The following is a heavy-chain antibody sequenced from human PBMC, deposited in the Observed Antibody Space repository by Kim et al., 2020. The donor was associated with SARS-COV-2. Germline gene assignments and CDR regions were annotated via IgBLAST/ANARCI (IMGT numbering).Heavy chain of an antibody. CDR3: ARAIVGTTVWFDY. V-gene: IGHV1-69*04. D-gene: IGHD1-26*01. Sequence: YAQKVKGRVTVIADKSTSTAYMELSSLRSEDTAVYYCARAIVGTTVWFDYWGQGTLVTVSS. J-gene: IGHJ4*02.